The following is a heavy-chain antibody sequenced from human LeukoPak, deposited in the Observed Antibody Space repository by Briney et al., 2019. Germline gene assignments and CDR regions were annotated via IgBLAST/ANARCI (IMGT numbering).Heavy chain of an antibody. Sequence: PGGSLRLSFAASGFTFSSYAMSWVRQAPGKGLEWVSAISGSGGSTYYADSVKGRFTISRDNSKNTLYLQMNSLRAEDTAVYYCAKALSGDYEHWFDPWGQGTLVTVSS. J-gene: IGHJ5*02. D-gene: IGHD4-17*01. CDR2: ISGSGGST. CDR3: AKALSGDYEHWFDP. CDR1: GFTFSSYA. V-gene: IGHV3-23*01.